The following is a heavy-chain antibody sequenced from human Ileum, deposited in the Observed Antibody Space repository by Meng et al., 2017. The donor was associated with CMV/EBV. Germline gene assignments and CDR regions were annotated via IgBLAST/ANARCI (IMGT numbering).Heavy chain of an antibody. V-gene: IGHV3-21*01. CDR1: GFNFGGWS. CDR3: ARDNDFTNDV. D-gene: IGHD4-11*01. J-gene: IGHJ4*02. Sequence: GGSLRLSCAASGFNFGGWSFNWVRQTPQKGLEWVSSITSTGSPIRYAESVKGRFTISRDNAQNSLYLQMNSLRAEDSGLYYCARDNDFTNDVWGQGTLVTVSS. CDR2: ITSTGSPI.